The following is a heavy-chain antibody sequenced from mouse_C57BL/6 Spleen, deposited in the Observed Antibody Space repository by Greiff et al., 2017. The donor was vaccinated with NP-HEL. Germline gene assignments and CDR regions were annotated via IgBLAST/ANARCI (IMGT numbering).Heavy chain of an antibody. J-gene: IGHJ3*01. D-gene: IGHD2-5*01. CDR1: GYAFTNYL. CDR2: INPGSGGT. V-gene: IGHV1-54*01. CDR3: AREGAYYSNYEGFAY. Sequence: VKLQESGAELVRPGTSVKVSCKASGYAFTNYLIEWVKQRPGQGLEWIGVINPGSGGTNYNEKFKGKATLTADKSSSTAYMQLSSLTSEDSAVYFCAREGAYYSNYEGFAYWGQGTLVTVSA.